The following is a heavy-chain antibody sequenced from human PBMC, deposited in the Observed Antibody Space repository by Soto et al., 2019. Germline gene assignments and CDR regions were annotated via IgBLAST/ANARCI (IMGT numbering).Heavy chain of an antibody. D-gene: IGHD3-22*01. Sequence: EVQLVESGGGLVQPGGSLRLSCAASGLTVRTNYMNWVRQAPGKGLEWASIIYSDGRTYHADSVMGRFTISRDNSKNMLYLQMNSLRTEDTAVYFCARVTTLACDYWGQGTLVTVSS. J-gene: IGHJ4*02. CDR1: GLTVRTNY. CDR3: ARVTTLACDY. CDR2: IYSDGRT. V-gene: IGHV3-66*01.